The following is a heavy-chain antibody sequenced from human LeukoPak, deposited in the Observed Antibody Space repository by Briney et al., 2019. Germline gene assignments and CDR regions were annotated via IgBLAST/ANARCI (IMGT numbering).Heavy chain of an antibody. V-gene: IGHV3-30*18. CDR1: GFTFSLYG. Sequence: PGGSLRLSCAASGFTFSLYGMHWVRQAPGKGLEWVALMSADGSSIYYADSVRGRFTISRDNSKNTLYLQMNSLRAEDTAVYYCAKAAVYSSSWTPFDDWGQGTLVTASS. D-gene: IGHD6-13*01. J-gene: IGHJ4*02. CDR3: AKAAVYSSSWTPFDD. CDR2: MSADGSSI.